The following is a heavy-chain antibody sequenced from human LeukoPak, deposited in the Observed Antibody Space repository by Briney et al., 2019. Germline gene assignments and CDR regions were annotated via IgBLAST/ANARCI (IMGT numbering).Heavy chain of an antibody. CDR2: ISYSSSLT. Sequence: PGGSLRLSCAASGFTFSSFGMNWVRQAPGKGLEWVSYISYSSSLTDYADSVKGRFTISRDNAKNSLSLQLNSLRPEDTAVYYCAKVAGWDLFKDAFDIWGQGTMVIVSS. CDR1: GFTFSSFG. V-gene: IGHV3-48*01. CDR3: AKVAGWDLFKDAFDI. D-gene: IGHD3-10*01. J-gene: IGHJ3*02.